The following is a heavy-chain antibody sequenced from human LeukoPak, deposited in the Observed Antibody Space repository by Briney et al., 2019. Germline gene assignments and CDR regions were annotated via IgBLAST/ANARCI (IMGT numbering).Heavy chain of an antibody. CDR1: GYPFSSYW. Sequence: GGSLRLSCAGSGYPFSSYWMHWVRQVPGKGLVLVSRINEGGSSTSYAESVRGRFTISRDNAKNTLYLQLNTLTAEDTAVYYCTRDTFGARDSWGQGTLVTVSS. V-gene: IGHV3-74*01. J-gene: IGHJ4*02. CDR2: INEGGSST. CDR3: TRDTFGARDS. D-gene: IGHD3-10*01.